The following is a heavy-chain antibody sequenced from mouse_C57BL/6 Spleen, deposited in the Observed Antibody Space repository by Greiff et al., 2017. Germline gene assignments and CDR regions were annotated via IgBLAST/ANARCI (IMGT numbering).Heavy chain of an antibody. V-gene: IGHV5-4*01. CDR3: AFSYYFDY. Sequence: EVHLVESGGGLVKPGGSLKLSCEASGFTFSSYAMSWVSQTPDKRLAWVATIRDGGSYTYYPDNVKGRCTISRDNAKNNLDLQMSHLKSEDTAMYYCAFSYYFDYWGQGTTLTVSS. CDR1: GFTFSSYA. CDR2: IRDGGSYT. J-gene: IGHJ2*01.